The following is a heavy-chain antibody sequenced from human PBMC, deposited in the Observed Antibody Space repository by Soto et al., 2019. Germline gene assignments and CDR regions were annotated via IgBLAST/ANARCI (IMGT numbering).Heavy chain of an antibody. V-gene: IGHV4-39*01. CDR1: GDSISSSHYY. J-gene: IGHJ3*01. D-gene: IGHD1-26*01. CDR3: AGRPGGRDDPFYL. CDR2: RYYSGNT. Sequence: QLQLLESGPGLVRPSETLSLICTVSGDSISSSHYYWDWIRQPPGKGLERIGGRYYSGNTYFNPSLNSRVTISVETSKNQFSLNLSSVTAADTAVYYWAGRPGGRDDPFYLWGQGTMATVSS.